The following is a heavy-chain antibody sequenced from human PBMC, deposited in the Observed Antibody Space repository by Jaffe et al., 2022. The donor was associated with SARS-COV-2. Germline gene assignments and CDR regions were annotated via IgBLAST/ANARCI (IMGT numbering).Heavy chain of an antibody. Sequence: EVQLVESGGGLVQPGRSLRLSCAASGFTFDDYAMHWVRQAPGKGLEWVSGISWNSGSIGYADSVKGRFTISRDNAKNSLYLQMNSLRAEDTALYYCAKSDAVAQPDDAFDIWGQGTMVTVSS. J-gene: IGHJ3*02. CDR2: ISWNSGSI. CDR3: AKSDAVAQPDDAFDI. V-gene: IGHV3-9*01. D-gene: IGHD6-19*01. CDR1: GFTFDDYA.